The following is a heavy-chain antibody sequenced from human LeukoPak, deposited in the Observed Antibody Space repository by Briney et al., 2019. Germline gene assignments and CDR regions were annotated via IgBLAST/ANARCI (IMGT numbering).Heavy chain of an antibody. Sequence: ASVKVSCKASGYTFTDYHIHWVRQAPGVGLEWMGWMNPNSGGANYAQKFQGRVTMTRDTSISTAYMELSTLRSDDTAVYYCARGLLVSGYGLFDYWGQGTLVTVSS. CDR2: MNPNSGGA. V-gene: IGHV1-2*02. CDR3: ARGLLVSGYGLFDY. J-gene: IGHJ4*02. CDR1: GYTFTDYH. D-gene: IGHD5-12*01.